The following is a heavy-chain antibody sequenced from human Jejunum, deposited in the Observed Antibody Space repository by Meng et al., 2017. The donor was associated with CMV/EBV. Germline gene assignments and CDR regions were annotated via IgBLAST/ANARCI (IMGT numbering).Heavy chain of an antibody. CDR2: MYIGSST. Sequence: WFAGSSDYMSWVRKAPGEGLEWVSSMYIGSSTDYADSVKGRFTISRDSSKNTLYLQMNNVRAEDTALYYCARFSIVGATNAFDIWGQGTMVTVSS. J-gene: IGHJ3*02. V-gene: IGHV3-53*01. CDR1: WFAGSSDY. D-gene: IGHD1-26*01. CDR3: ARFSIVGATNAFDI.